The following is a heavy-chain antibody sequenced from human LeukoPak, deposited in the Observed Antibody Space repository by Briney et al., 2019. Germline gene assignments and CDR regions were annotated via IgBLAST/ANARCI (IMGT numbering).Heavy chain of an antibody. CDR2: IIPIFDIA. CDR1: GGTFNSYA. J-gene: IGHJ4*02. Sequence: AASVTVSFKASGGTFNSYAITWVRQAPGQGLEWMGGIIPIFDIANYAQKFQGRVTITADKSTSTAYMEVSSLRSEDTAVYYCARGRLKAAPDERYYFDYWGQGTLVTVSS. CDR3: ARGRLKAAPDERYYFDY. V-gene: IGHV1-69*10. D-gene: IGHD6-6*01.